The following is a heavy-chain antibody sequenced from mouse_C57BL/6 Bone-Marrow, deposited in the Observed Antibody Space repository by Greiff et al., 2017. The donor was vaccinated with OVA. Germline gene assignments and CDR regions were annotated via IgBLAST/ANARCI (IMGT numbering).Heavy chain of an antibody. Sequence: VHVKQSGPELVKPGASVKISCKASGYSFTGYYMNWVKQSPEKSLEWIGEINPSTGGTTYNQKFKAKATLTVDKSSSTAYMQLKSLTSEDSAVDYCARRGDYYFDYWGQGTTLTVSS. D-gene: IGHD3-3*01. CDR3: ARRGDYYFDY. CDR1: GYSFTGYY. J-gene: IGHJ2*01. CDR2: INPSTGGT. V-gene: IGHV1-42*01.